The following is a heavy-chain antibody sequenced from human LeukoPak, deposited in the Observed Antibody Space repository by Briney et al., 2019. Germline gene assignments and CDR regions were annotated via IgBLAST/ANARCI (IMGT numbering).Heavy chain of an antibody. Sequence: GASVKVSCKASGYTFTSYYMHWVRQAPGQGLEWMGIINPSTGSTSYAQKFQGRVTMTRDTSASTAYMDLSSLRSEDMGVYYCAIRDGHRDYWGQGTLVTVSS. CDR1: GYTFTSYY. CDR3: AIRDGHRDY. V-gene: IGHV1-46*01. J-gene: IGHJ4*02. CDR2: INPSTGST. D-gene: IGHD5-24*01.